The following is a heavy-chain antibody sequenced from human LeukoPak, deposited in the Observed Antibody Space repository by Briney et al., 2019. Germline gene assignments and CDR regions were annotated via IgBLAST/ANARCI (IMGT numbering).Heavy chain of an antibody. J-gene: IGHJ4*02. CDR2: IYYSGST. Sequence: ASETLSLTCTVCGGSISSSSYYWGWIRQPPGKGLEWIGSIYYSGSTYYNPSLKSRVTISVDTSKNQFSLKLSSVTAADTAVYYCARQYGDYVGYFDYWGQRTLVTVSS. CDR1: GGSISSSSYY. V-gene: IGHV4-39*01. D-gene: IGHD4-17*01. CDR3: ARQYGDYVGYFDY.